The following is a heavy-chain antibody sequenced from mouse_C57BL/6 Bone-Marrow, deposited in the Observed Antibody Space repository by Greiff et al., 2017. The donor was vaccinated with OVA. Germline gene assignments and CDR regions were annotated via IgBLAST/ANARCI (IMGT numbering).Heavy chain of an antibody. CDR1: GFTFSNYR. CDR3: SRSADGYDDVPTTVDY. J-gene: IGHJ2*01. CDR2: FTVKSDNYGA. V-gene: IGHV13-2*01. D-gene: IGHD2-2*01. Sequence: VQLVETGGGLVRPGNSLKLSCVTSGFTFSNYRMHWLRQPPGKRLEWIAVFTVKSDNYGANSAESVKGRFAISSDDSKSRVYLERNGLREEDTATYFCSRSADGYDDVPTTVDYWGQGTTLTVSS.